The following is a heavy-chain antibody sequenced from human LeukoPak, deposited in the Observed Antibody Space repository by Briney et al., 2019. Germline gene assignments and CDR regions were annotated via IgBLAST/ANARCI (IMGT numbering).Heavy chain of an antibody. CDR1: GFTFGDYA. Sequence: PGGSLRLSCTASGFTFGDYAMSWVRQAPGKGLEWVGFIRSKAYGGTTEYAASVKGRFTISRDDSKSIAYLQMNSLKTEDTAVYYCTRALDHYYDSSGYYELRGQGTLVTVSS. CDR2: IRSKAYGGTT. J-gene: IGHJ4*02. V-gene: IGHV3-49*04. D-gene: IGHD3-22*01. CDR3: TRALDHYYDSSGYYEL.